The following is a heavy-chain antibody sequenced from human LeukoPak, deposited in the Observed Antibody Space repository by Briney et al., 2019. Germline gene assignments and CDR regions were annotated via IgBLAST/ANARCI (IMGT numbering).Heavy chain of an antibody. CDR1: GFAFSGYA. J-gene: IGHJ4*02. CDR2: ITNNGVNT. Sequence: GGSLRLSCAASGFAFSGYAMHWVRQAPGKGLAYVSAITNNGVNTYYTNSVKGRFTISRDNSKNTLYLQMGSLRAEDMAVYYCARVGTGQQLDYWGQGTLVTVSS. D-gene: IGHD6-13*01. V-gene: IGHV3-64*01. CDR3: ARVGTGQQLDY.